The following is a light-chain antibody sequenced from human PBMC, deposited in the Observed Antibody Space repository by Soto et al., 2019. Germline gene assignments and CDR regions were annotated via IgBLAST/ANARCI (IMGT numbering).Light chain of an antibody. CDR1: QSVSSN. CDR2: GAF. CDR3: QQYNDWPLT. J-gene: IGKJ1*01. Sequence: EIVMTQSPVTLSVSPGERVTLSCRASQSVSSNLAWYQQKPGQAPSRLIYGAFTRATGIPARFSGTGSGTEFTLTISSLQSEDFALYYCQQYNDWPLTFGQGTKVDIK. V-gene: IGKV3-15*01.